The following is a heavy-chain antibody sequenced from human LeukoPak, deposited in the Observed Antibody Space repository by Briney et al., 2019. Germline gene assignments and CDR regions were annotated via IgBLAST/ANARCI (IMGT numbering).Heavy chain of an antibody. CDR2: INPSGGTT. V-gene: IGHV1-46*01. J-gene: IGHJ4*02. CDR1: GYTFTGYY. D-gene: IGHD2/OR15-2a*01. Sequence: ASVKVSCKASGYTFTGYYMHWVRQAPGQGLEWMGIINPSGGTTSYAQKFQGRVTMTRDTSTSTVYMELSSLRSEDTAIYYCARETYSNNYPNIDYWGQGTLVTVSS. CDR3: ARETYSNNYPNIDY.